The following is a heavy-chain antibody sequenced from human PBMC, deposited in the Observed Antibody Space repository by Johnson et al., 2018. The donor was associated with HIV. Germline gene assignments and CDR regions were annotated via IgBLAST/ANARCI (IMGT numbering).Heavy chain of an antibody. J-gene: IGHJ3*02. CDR3: TTVLRLLWFSFKDAFDI. D-gene: IGHD3-10*01. CDR1: GFTFSNAW. CDR2: IISKTDGGTT. V-gene: IGHV3-15*01. Sequence: VQLVESGGGLVKPGGSLRLSCAASGFTFSNAWMSWVRQAPGKGLEWVGRIISKTDGGTTDYAAPVKGRFTISRDDSKNTLYLQMNSLKTEDTAVYYCTTVLRLLWFSFKDAFDIWGQGTMVTVSS.